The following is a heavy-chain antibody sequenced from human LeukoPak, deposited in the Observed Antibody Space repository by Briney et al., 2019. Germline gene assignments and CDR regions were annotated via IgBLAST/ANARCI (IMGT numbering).Heavy chain of an antibody. CDR2: IYYNANT. Sequence: SETLSLTCTVSGGSISSSIYYWGWIRQPPGKGLEWIGSIYYNANTYYNPSLKSRITISVDASKNQFSLRLSSVTAADTAVYYCARVGATPRYYNYYGMDVWGQGTTVTVSS. CDR3: ARVGATPRYYNYYGMDV. V-gene: IGHV4-39*07. D-gene: IGHD1-26*01. CDR1: GGSISSSIYY. J-gene: IGHJ6*02.